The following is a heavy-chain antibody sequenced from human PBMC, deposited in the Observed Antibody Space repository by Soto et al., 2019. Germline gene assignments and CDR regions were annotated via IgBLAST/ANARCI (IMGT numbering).Heavy chain of an antibody. CDR3: ARDGLGAAAAHFDY. V-gene: IGHV4-34*01. J-gene: IGHJ4*02. CDR1: GGSFSGYY. D-gene: IGHD6-13*01. Sequence: QVQLQQWGAGLLKPSETLSLTCAVYGGSFSGYYWSWIRQPPGKGLEWIGEINHSGSTNYNPSLKSRVTISVDMSKNQISLKLSSVTAADTAVYYCARDGLGAAAAHFDYWGQGTLVTVSS. CDR2: INHSGST.